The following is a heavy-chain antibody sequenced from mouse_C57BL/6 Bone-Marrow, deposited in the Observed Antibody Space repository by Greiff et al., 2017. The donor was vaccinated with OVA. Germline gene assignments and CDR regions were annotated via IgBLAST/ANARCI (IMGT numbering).Heavy chain of an antibody. J-gene: IGHJ4*01. CDR3: AGRAMDY. CDR2: ISSGSSTI. CDR1: GFTFSDYG. Sequence: EVMLVESGGGLVKPGGSLKLSCAASGFTFSDYGMHWVRQAPEKGLEWVAYISSGSSTIYYADTVKGRFTISRYNTKNTNFLQMTSLRAEDTAMYYCAGRAMDYWGQGTSVTVSS. V-gene: IGHV5-17*01.